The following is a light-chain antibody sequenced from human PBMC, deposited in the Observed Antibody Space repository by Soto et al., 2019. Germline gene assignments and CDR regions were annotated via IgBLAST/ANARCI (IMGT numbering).Light chain of an antibody. J-gene: IGKJ5*01. Sequence: EIVLAQSPATLSLSPGERATLSCRASQSVSIYLAWYQQKPGQAPRLLFYGASTRATGIPARFSGSGSGTEFTLTISNLQSEDFAVYFCQQYHNWPPITFGQGTRLEIK. CDR3: QQYHNWPPIT. CDR2: GAS. CDR1: QSVSIY. V-gene: IGKV3D-15*01.